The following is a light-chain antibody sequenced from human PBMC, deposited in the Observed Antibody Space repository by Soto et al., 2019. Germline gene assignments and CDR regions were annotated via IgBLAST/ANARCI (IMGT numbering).Light chain of an antibody. Sequence: EVFMTDSPSTLALSKGERATLSCWASETVATNLAWYQQKPGQAPRLLISGASTRAAGISDRFRGSGSGTEFTLTISSLRSEDSAIYYCQQYFEWPPMTFGQGTKVDI. CDR2: GAS. CDR1: ETVATN. V-gene: IGKV3-15*01. J-gene: IGKJ1*01. CDR3: QQYFEWPPMT.